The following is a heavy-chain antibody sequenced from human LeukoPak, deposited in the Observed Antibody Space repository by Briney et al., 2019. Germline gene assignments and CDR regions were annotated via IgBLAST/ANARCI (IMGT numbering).Heavy chain of an antibody. V-gene: IGHV3-74*01. CDR2: INSDGSST. J-gene: IGHJ4*02. CDR1: GFTFSSYW. D-gene: IGHD3-3*01. Sequence: GGSLRLSCAASGFTFSSYWMHWVRQAPGKGLVWVSRINSDGSSTSYADSVKGRFTISRDNAKNTLYLQMNSLRAEDTAVYYCARGRGVLRLLFTRPGGYWGQGTLVTVSS. CDR3: ARGRGVLRLLFTRPGGY.